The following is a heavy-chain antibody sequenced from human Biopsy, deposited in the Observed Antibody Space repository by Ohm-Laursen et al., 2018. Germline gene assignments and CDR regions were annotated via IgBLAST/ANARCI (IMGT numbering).Heavy chain of an antibody. CDR3: ARVAGGYAYYYGMDV. Sequence: TLSLTCAVSGYSVTNDYYWGWIRQPPGKGLEWIGNIYYDGITYYNPSLKSRVAMSVDPSKNKFSLRLTSVTAADTAVYYCARVAGGYAYYYGMDVWGQGTTVIVSS. D-gene: IGHD5-12*01. CDR1: GYSVTNDYY. J-gene: IGHJ6*02. CDR2: IYYDGIT. V-gene: IGHV4-38-2*01.